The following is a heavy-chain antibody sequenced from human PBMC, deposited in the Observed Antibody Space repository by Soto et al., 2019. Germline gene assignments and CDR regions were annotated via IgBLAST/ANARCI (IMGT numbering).Heavy chain of an antibody. J-gene: IGHJ3*02. V-gene: IGHV4-31*03. CDR3: VRGGRPIVVVTASLNAFDI. D-gene: IGHD2-21*02. CDR1: GDSISSGVYY. CDR2: IYNSAIT. Sequence: QVQLQESGPGLVKPSQTLSLTCPVSGDSISSGVYYWIWIRQHPGKGLERSGYIYNSAITYYNPALKSRVSISVDTSKNKFSLKLRSVTAADAAVYYCVRGGRPIVVVTASLNAFDILGQGTMVTVSS.